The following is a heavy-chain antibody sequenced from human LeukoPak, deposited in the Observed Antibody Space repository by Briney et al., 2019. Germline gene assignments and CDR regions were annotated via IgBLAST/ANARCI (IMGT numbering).Heavy chain of an antibody. D-gene: IGHD6-19*01. CDR3: ARGRNSGWLGYYFDY. CDR1: GGSFSGYC. CDR2: INHSGST. Sequence: PSETLSLTCAVYGGSFSGYCWSWIRQPPGKGLEWMGEINHSGSTNYNPSLKSRVTISVDTSKNQFSLKLSSVTAADTAVYYCARGRNSGWLGYYFDYWGQGTLVTVS. J-gene: IGHJ4*02. V-gene: IGHV4-34*01.